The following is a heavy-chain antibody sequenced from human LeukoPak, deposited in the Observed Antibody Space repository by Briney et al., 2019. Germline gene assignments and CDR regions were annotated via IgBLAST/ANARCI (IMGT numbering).Heavy chain of an antibody. D-gene: IGHD3-10*01. CDR3: ASYIWFGSYYFDY. Sequence: PSETLSLTCTVSGVSISSSNSYWGWIRQPPGKGLEWIGSIYYSGSTYYNPSLKSRVTISVDTPKNQFSLKLSSVTAADTAVYYCASYIWFGSYYFDYWGQGTLVTISS. CDR2: IYYSGST. J-gene: IGHJ4*02. CDR1: GVSISSSNSY. V-gene: IGHV4-39*07.